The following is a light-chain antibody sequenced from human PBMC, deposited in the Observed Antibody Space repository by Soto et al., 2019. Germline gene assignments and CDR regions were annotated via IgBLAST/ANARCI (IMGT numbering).Light chain of an antibody. J-gene: IGLJ3*02. V-gene: IGLV1-44*01. CDR2: SND. Sequence: QSVLTQPPSASGTPGQRVTISCSGGSSNIGSHTVNWYQQLPGAAPKLLIYSNDQRPSGVPDRVSGSKSGTSASLDIRGLQSEDEADYYCAAWDDSLRGVFGGGTKLTVL. CDR3: AAWDDSLRGV. CDR1: SSNIGSHT.